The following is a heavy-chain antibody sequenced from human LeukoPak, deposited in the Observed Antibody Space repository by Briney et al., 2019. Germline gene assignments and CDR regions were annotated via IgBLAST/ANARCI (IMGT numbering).Heavy chain of an antibody. CDR3: AKGEWQWLPYANWFDP. CDR1: GFTLSSYG. Sequence: GGSLRLSCAASGFTLSSYGMSWVRQAPGKGLEWVAVISYDGSNKYYADSVKGRFTISRDNSKNTLYLQMNSLRAEDTAVYYCAKGEWQWLPYANWFDPWGQGTLVTVSS. D-gene: IGHD6-19*01. V-gene: IGHV3-30*18. CDR2: ISYDGSNK. J-gene: IGHJ5*02.